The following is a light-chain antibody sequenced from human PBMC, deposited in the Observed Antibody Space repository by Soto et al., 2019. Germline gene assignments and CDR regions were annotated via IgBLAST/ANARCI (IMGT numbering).Light chain of an antibody. V-gene: IGLV2-14*01. CDR1: SSDVGGYNY. Sequence: QSALTQPASVSGSPGQSITISYTGTSSDVGGYNYVSWYQQHPGKAPKLMIYEVSNRSSGVSNRFSGSKSGNTASLTISGLQAEDEANYYCSSCTRTSHVVFGGGTKLTVL. J-gene: IGLJ2*01. CDR2: EVS. CDR3: SSCTRTSHVV.